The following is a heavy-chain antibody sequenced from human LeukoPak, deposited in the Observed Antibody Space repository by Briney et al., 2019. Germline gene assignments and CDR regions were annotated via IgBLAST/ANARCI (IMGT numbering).Heavy chain of an antibody. CDR1: GGSISSSD. D-gene: IGHD6-13*01. Sequence: SETLSLTCTVSGGSISSSDWSWIRQPPGKGLEWIGYIYYSGSTNYNPSLKSRVTISVDTSKNQFSLKLSSVTAADTAVYYCARKAGIAAAGMISYYYYGMDVWGQGTTVTVSS. V-gene: IGHV4-59*08. CDR2: IYYSGST. J-gene: IGHJ6*02. CDR3: ARKAGIAAAGMISYYYYGMDV.